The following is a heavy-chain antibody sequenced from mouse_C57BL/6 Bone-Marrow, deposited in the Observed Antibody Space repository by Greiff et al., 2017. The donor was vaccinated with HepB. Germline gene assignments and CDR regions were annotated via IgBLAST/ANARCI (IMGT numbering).Heavy chain of an antibody. CDR2: IHPNSGST. J-gene: IGHJ1*03. CDR3: ARGGGYDWYFDV. D-gene: IGHD2-2*01. Sequence: QVQLQQPGAELVKPGASVKLSCKASGYTFTSYWMHWVKQRPGQGLEWIGMIHPNSGSTNYNEKFKSKATLTVDKSSSTAYMQLSSLTSEDSAVYYCARGGGYDWYFDVWGTGTTVTVSS. V-gene: IGHV1-64*01. CDR1: GYTFTSYW.